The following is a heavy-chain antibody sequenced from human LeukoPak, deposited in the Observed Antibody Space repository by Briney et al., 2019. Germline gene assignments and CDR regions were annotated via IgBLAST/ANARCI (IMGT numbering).Heavy chain of an antibody. CDR2: IYSGGST. V-gene: IGHV3-53*01. CDR1: GFTVSNNY. J-gene: IGHJ4*02. CDR3: AKDYPVGDHY. D-gene: IGHD3-10*01. Sequence: PGGSLRLSCVVSGFTVSNNYMSWVRQAPRKGLEWVSLIYSGGSTYYADSVKGRFTISRDNSKNTLYLQMNSLRADDTAVYFCAKDYPVGDHYWGQGTLVTVSS.